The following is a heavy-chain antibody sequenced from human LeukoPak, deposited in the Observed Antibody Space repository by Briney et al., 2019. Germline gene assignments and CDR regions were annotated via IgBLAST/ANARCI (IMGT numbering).Heavy chain of an antibody. CDR1: GGSISSSSYY. V-gene: IGHV4-39*01. Sequence: PSETLSLTCTVSGGSISSSSYYWGWIRQPPGKGLEWIGSIYYGGGTYYNPSLKSRVAISVDTSKNQFSLKLSSVTAADTAVYYCARPLRYFDWLPGNWGQGTLVTVSS. CDR2: IYYGGGT. D-gene: IGHD3-9*01. CDR3: ARPLRYFDWLPGN. J-gene: IGHJ4*02.